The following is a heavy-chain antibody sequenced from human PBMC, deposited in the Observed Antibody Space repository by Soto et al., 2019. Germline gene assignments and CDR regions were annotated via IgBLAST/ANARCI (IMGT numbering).Heavy chain of an antibody. D-gene: IGHD2-15*01. CDR1: GGSISSSNW. CDR3: GRSVGYCSGGSCSNPGYFQH. V-gene: IGHV4-4*02. J-gene: IGHJ1*01. Sequence: QVQLQESGPGLVKPSGTLSLTCAVSGGSISSSNWWSWVRHSPGKGLEWIGEIYHSGGTNYNPSLKSRVTISVDKSKNQFSLKLSAVTAADTAVYYCGRSVGYCSGGSCSNPGYFQHWGQGTLVTVSS. CDR2: IYHSGGT.